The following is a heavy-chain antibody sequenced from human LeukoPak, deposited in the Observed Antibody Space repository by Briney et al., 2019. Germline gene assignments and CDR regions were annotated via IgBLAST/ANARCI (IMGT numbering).Heavy chain of an antibody. CDR3: ARWRYYDDSSGYYPRGYFDY. V-gene: IGHV1-18*01. Sequence: ASVKVSCKASGYTFTSYGISWVRQAPGQGLEWMGWISAYNGNTNYAQKLQGRVTMTTDTSTSTAYMELRSLRSDATAVYYCARWRYYDDSSGYYPRGYFDYWGQGTLVTVSS. D-gene: IGHD3-22*01. J-gene: IGHJ4*02. CDR1: GYTFTSYG. CDR2: ISAYNGNT.